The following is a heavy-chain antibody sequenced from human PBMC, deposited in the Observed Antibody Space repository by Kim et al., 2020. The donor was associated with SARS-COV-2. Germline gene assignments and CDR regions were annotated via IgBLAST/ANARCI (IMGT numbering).Heavy chain of an antibody. D-gene: IGHD2-21*02. CDR1: GGSVRSGSYY. Sequence: SETLSLTCTVSGGSVRSGSYYWSWIRQPPGKGLEWIGYIYYSGSTNYNPSLKSRVTISVDTSKNQFSLKLSSVTAADTAVYYCARQLRSYCGGDCKVWFDPWGQGTLVTVSS. CDR2: IYYSGST. CDR3: ARQLRSYCGGDCKVWFDP. J-gene: IGHJ5*02. V-gene: IGHV4-61*01.